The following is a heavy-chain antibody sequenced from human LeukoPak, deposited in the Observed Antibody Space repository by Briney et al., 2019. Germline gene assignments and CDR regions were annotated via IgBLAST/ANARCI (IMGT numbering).Heavy chain of an antibody. V-gene: IGHV1-2*02. CDR1: GYTFTGYY. CDR2: INPNSGGT. CDR3: ARESSIAGPRGGWFDP. J-gene: IGHJ5*02. D-gene: IGHD6-6*01. Sequence: ASVKVSCKASGYTFTGYYMHWVRQAPGQGLEWMGWINPNSGGTNYAQKFQGRVTMTRDTSISTAYMELSRLRSDDTAVYYCARESSIAGPRGGWFDPWGQGTLVTVSS.